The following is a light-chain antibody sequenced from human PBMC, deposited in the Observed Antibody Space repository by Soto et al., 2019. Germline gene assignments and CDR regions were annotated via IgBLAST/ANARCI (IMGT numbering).Light chain of an antibody. Sequence: EIVFTHSPGTLSLYPGERATLSCRGRQSLSSSYLAWYQQKPGQAPRLLIYGAASRPTGIPDRFSSSGSGTYFAHPISSLQPEDVAAYYCQQRSNWPLSTFGQGTRPE. CDR3: QQRSNWPLST. J-gene: IGKJ5*01. V-gene: IGKV3D-20*02. CDR2: GAA. CDR1: QSLSSSY.